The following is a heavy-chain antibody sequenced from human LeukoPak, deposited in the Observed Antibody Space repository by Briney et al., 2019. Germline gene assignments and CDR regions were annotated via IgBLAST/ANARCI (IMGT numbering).Heavy chain of an antibody. CDR1: GDSMTSNNW. CDR2: IYHTGRT. CDR3: ARDPGIAVAGLDY. V-gene: IGHV4-4*02. Sequence: PSETLSLTCAVSGDSMTSNNWWSWVRQPPGKGLEWIGDIYHTGRTNYNPSLKSRVTISVDKSKNQFSLKLSSVTAADTAVYYCARDPGIAVAGLDYWGQGTLVTVSS. D-gene: IGHD6-19*01. J-gene: IGHJ4*02.